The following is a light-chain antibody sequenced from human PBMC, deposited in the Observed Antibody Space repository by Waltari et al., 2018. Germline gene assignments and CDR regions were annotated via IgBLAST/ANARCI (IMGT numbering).Light chain of an antibody. CDR3: QHRDHWPPDDT. CDR2: GTS. Sequence: EIVLTQSPGTLSLSPGERATLPCRASRSVSNTYLAWYQQKPGQAPRLLIYGTSTRATGIPARFSGSGSGTDFTLTISSLEAEDFAVYYCQHRDHWPPDDTFGPGTKVDI. CDR1: RSVSNTY. J-gene: IGKJ3*01. V-gene: IGKV3D-20*02.